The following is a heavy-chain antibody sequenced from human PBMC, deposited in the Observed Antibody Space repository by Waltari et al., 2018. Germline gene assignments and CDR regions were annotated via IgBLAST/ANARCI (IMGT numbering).Heavy chain of an antibody. Sequence: QVQLVQSGAEVKKPGASVKVSCKASGYTFTSYDINWVRQATGQGLEWMGWMNPNSGNPGYAQKFQGRVTMTRNTSISTAYMELSSLRSEDTAVYYCARGKNYYDSSGSSGWFDPWGQGTLVTVSS. V-gene: IGHV1-8*01. J-gene: IGHJ5*02. CDR1: GYTFTSYD. CDR2: MNPNSGNP. D-gene: IGHD3-22*01. CDR3: ARGKNYYDSSGSSGWFDP.